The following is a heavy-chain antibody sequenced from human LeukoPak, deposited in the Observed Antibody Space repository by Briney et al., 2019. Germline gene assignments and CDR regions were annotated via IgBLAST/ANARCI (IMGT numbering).Heavy chain of an antibody. CDR2: ISERGGST. CDR3: AKRGIVIRGILVIGYHQEAYHYDY. Sequence: GESLRLSCVVSGISLSNYAMSWVRQAPGKGLEWVSYISERGGSTAYADSVKGRFTISRDNSLNTLYLQMSSLRAEDTAVYFCAKRGIVIRGILVIGYHQEAYHYDYWGQGVLVTVSS. V-gene: IGHV3-23*01. CDR1: GISLSNYA. J-gene: IGHJ4*02. D-gene: IGHD3-10*01.